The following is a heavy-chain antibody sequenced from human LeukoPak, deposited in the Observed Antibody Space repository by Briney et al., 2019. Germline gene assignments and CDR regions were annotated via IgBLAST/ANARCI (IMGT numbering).Heavy chain of an antibody. D-gene: IGHD3-3*01. Sequence: SETLSLTCAVSGGSISSGGYSWSWIRQPPGKGLEWIGYIYHSGSTYYNPSLKSRVTISVDTSKNQFSLKLSSVTAADTAVYYCARGPTPYFDFWSGYSVPYGMDVWGQGTTVTVSS. CDR2: IYHSGST. J-gene: IGHJ6*02. CDR3: ARGPTPYFDFWSGYSVPYGMDV. V-gene: IGHV4-30-2*01. CDR1: GGSISSGGYS.